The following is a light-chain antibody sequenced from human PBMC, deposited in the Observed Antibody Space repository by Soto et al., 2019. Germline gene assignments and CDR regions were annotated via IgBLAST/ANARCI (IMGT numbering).Light chain of an antibody. Sequence: IVMTQSPATLSVSPGDRATLSCRAIESVTSSLAWYQQKPGQPPRLLIYAASTRATDVPARFSGGGSETEFTPTISSLKSEDFAVYFCQQYNIWPLWTFGQGTKVDIK. CDR3: QQYNIWPLWT. CDR1: ESVTSS. V-gene: IGKV3-15*01. J-gene: IGKJ1*01. CDR2: AAS.